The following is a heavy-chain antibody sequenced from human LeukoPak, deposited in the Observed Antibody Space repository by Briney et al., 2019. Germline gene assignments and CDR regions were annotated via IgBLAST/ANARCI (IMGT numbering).Heavy chain of an antibody. D-gene: IGHD2-2*01. Sequence: SETLSLTCTVSGGSISSSSYYWGWIRQPPGKGLEWIGSIYYSGSTYYNPSLKSRVTISVDTSKNQFSLKLSSVTAADTAVYYCASQPTAATPYYFDYWGQGTLDTVSS. CDR3: ASQPTAATPYYFDY. J-gene: IGHJ4*02. V-gene: IGHV4-39*01. CDR1: GGSISSSSYY. CDR2: IYYSGST.